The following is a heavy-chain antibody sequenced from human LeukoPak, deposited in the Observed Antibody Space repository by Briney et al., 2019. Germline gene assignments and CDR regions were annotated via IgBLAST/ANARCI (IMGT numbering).Heavy chain of an antibody. D-gene: IGHD3-10*01. CDR1: GYTFTGYY. J-gene: IGHJ5*02. Sequence: ASVKVSCKASGYTFTGYYMHWVRQAPGQGLEWMGWINPNSGGTNYAQKFQGRVTMTRDTSISTAYMELSRLRSDDTAVYYCARGGHFGELLFSWFDPWGQGTLVTVSS. CDR3: ARGGHFGELLFSWFDP. CDR2: INPNSGGT. V-gene: IGHV1-2*02.